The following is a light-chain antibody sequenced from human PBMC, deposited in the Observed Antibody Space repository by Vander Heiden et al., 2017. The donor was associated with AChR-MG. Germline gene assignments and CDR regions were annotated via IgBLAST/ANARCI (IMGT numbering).Light chain of an antibody. CDR1: QSISSY. CDR3: QRWDGILGT. Sequence: DIQMTQSPSSLSASVGDRVTITCRASQSISSYLNWYQQKPGKAPRLLMYGASTLQSGVPSRFSGSASGTDFTLTITRLQPEDFATYYCQRWDGILGTFGHRTKVEIE. J-gene: IGKJ3*01. CDR2: GAS. V-gene: IGKV1-39*01.